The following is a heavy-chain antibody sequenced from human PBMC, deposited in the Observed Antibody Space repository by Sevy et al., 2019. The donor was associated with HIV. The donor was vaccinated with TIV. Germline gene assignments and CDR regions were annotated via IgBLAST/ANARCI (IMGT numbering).Heavy chain of an antibody. Sequence: GESLKISCAASGFTFSDYYMSWIRQAPGKGLEWISYISGSDGTIYYADSVKGRFTISRDNVKNSLHLQMNSLRAEDTAVYYCARDHVKDGDLGDYYYYAMDVWGQGTTVTVSS. J-gene: IGHJ6*02. CDR3: ARDHVKDGDLGDYYYYAMDV. V-gene: IGHV3-11*01. CDR2: ISGSDGTI. D-gene: IGHD4-17*01. CDR1: GFTFSDYY.